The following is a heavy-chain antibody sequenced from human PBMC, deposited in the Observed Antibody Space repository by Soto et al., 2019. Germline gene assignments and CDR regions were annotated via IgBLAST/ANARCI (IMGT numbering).Heavy chain of an antibody. J-gene: IGHJ4*02. CDR3: AKHPYSSGWYRATPPYDY. Sequence: PGGSLRLSCAASGFTFSSYAMSWVRQAPGKGLEWVSAISGSGGSTYYADSVKGRFTISRDNSKNTLYLQMNSLRAEDTAVYYCAKHPYSSGWYRATPPYDYWGQGTLVTVSS. CDR2: ISGSGGST. V-gene: IGHV3-23*01. CDR1: GFTFSSYA. D-gene: IGHD6-19*01.